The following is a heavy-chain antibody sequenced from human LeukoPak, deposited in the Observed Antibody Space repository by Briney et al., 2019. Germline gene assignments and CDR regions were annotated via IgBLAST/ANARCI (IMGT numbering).Heavy chain of an antibody. D-gene: IGHD3-3*01. CDR2: ISSSGSTI. CDR1: GFTFSDYY. J-gene: IGHJ5*02. V-gene: IGHV3-11*01. CDR3: ARAGRFLEWLDRWFDP. Sequence: GGSLRLSCAASGFTFSDYYMSWIRQAPGKGLEWVSYISSSGSTIYYADSVKGRFTISRDNAKNSLYLQMNSLRAEETAVYYCARAGRFLEWLDRWFDPWGQGTLVTVSS.